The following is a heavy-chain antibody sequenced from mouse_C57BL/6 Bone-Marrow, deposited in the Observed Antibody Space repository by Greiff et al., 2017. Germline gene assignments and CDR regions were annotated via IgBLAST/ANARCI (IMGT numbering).Heavy chain of an antibody. V-gene: IGHV5-4*01. J-gene: IGHJ3*01. CDR2: ISDGGSYT. CDR1: GFTFSSYA. CDR3: ARDDCLTY. Sequence: EVKLMESGGGLVKPGGSLKLSCAASGFTFSSYAMSWVRQTPEKRLEWVATISDGGSYTYYPDNVKGRFTISRDNAKNNLYLQMSHLKSEDTAMYYCARDDCLTYWGQGTLVTVSA. D-gene: IGHD2-13*01.